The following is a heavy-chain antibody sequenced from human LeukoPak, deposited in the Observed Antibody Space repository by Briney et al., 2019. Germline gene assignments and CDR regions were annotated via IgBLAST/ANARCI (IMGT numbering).Heavy chain of an antibody. V-gene: IGHV3-23*01. CDR2: FRGNVGST. Sequence: PGGSLRLSCAASGFTFSTYGMSWVRQAPGKGLEWVSGFRGNVGSTYYADSVKGRFTISRDNSKNTLYLQMNSLRAEDTAVYYCAKVTYGSGTYGAFDSWGQGTLVTVSS. J-gene: IGHJ4*02. CDR3: AKVTYGSGTYGAFDS. CDR1: GFTFSTYG. D-gene: IGHD3-10*01.